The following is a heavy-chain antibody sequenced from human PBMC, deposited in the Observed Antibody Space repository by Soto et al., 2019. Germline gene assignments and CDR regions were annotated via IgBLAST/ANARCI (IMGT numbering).Heavy chain of an antibody. CDR1: GFTFSSYE. J-gene: IGHJ4*02. V-gene: IGHV3-48*03. Sequence: GGSLRLSCAASGFTFSSYEMNWVRQAPGKGLEWVSYISSSGSTIYYADSVKGRFTISRDNAKNSLYLQMNSLRAEDTAVYYCARVPIQLWYSGSWSLDYCGQGTLGTVSS. CDR2: ISSSGSTI. CDR3: ARVPIQLWYSGSWSLDY. D-gene: IGHD6-13*01.